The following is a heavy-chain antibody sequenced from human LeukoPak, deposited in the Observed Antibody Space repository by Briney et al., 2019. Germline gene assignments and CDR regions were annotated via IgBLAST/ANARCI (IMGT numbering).Heavy chain of an antibody. CDR2: INHSGIT. CDR1: GGSFSGYY. V-gene: IGHV4-34*01. D-gene: IGHD2-21*02. Sequence: SETLSLTCAVYGGSFSGYYWSWIRQPPGKGLEWLGEINHSGITNYNPSLKSRVTISLDMSKNQFSLKLSSVTAADTAVYYCARGLVTHVGLWNYWGQGSLVTVS. J-gene: IGHJ4*02. CDR3: ARGLVTHVGLWNY.